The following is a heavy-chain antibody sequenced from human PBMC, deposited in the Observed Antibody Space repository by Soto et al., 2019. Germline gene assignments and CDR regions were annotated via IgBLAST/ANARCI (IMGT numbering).Heavy chain of an antibody. CDR3: AKDGYYYGSGSFIYSYYYGMDV. D-gene: IGHD3-10*01. Sequence: PGGSLRLSCAASGFTFSSYAMSWVRQAPGKGLEWVSAISGSGGSTYYADSVKGRFTISRDNSKNTLYLQMNSLRAEDTAVYYCAKDGYYYGSGSFIYSYYYGMDVWGQSTSVTVSS. V-gene: IGHV3-23*01. J-gene: IGHJ6*02. CDR1: GFTFSSYA. CDR2: ISGSGGST.